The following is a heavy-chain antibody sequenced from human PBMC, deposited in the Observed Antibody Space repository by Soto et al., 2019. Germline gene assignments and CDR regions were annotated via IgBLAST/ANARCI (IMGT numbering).Heavy chain of an antibody. V-gene: IGHV1-69*12. CDR2: IIPIFGTA. CDR3: ARGYCSGGSCFYYYYYGMDV. J-gene: IGHJ6*02. Sequence: QVQLVQSGAEEKKPGSSVKVSCKASGGTFSSYAISWVRQAPGQGLAWMGGIIPIFGTANYAQKFQGRVTITADESTSTAYVELSSLRSEDTAVYYCARGYCSGGSCFYYYYYGMDVWGQGTTVTVSS. CDR1: GGTFSSYA. D-gene: IGHD2-15*01.